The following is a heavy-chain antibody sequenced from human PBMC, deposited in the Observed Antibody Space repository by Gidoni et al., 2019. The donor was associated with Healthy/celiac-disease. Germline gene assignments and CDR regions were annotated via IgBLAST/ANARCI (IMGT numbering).Heavy chain of an antibody. Sequence: QTTLKESGPTLVKPTQTLPLTCTFSGFSLSTSGVGVGWIRQPPGKALEWLALISWDDDKRYSPSLKSRLTITKDTSKNQVVLTMTNMDPVDTATYYCAHSRYSSSWYVDYGMDVWGQGTTVTVSS. V-gene: IGHV2-5*02. CDR2: ISWDDDK. J-gene: IGHJ6*02. CDR1: GFSLSTSGVG. D-gene: IGHD6-13*01. CDR3: AHSRYSSSWYVDYGMDV.